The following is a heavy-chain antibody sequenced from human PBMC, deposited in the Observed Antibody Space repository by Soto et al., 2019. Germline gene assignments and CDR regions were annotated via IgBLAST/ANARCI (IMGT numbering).Heavy chain of an antibody. V-gene: IGHV3-48*01. Sequence: GGSLRLSCAASGFTFSSYSMNWVRQAPGKGLEWVSYISSSSSTIYYADSVKGRFTISRDNAKNSLYLQMNSLRAEDTAVYYCARYRPYYYGSGSYYLDYWGQGTLVTVSS. CDR2: ISSSSSTI. D-gene: IGHD3-10*01. CDR1: GFTFSSYS. CDR3: ARYRPYYYGSGSYYLDY. J-gene: IGHJ4*02.